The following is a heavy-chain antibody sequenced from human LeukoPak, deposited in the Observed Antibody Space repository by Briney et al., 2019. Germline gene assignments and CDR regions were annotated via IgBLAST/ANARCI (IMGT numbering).Heavy chain of an antibody. Sequence: PGGSLRLSCAASGSTFSSYAMHWVRQAPGKGLEWVAVISYDGSNKYYADSVKGRFTISRDNSKNTLYLQMNSLRAEDAAVYYCARAWSSGWYGLDYWGQGTLVTVSS. CDR2: ISYDGSNK. J-gene: IGHJ4*02. D-gene: IGHD6-19*01. V-gene: IGHV3-30-3*01. CDR3: ARAWSSGWYGLDY. CDR1: GSTFSSYA.